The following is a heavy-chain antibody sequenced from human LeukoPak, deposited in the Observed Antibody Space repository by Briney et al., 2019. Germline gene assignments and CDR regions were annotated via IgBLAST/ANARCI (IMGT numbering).Heavy chain of an antibody. D-gene: IGHD6-19*01. CDR2: IYYNGNT. J-gene: IGHJ3*02. CDR1: GGSISSGGYY. Sequence: SQTLSFTCTVSGGSISSGGYYWSWIRQPPGKGLEWIGYIYYNGNTNYNPSLKSRVTISVDTSKNQFSLKLSSVTAADTAVYYFARHKAYSSAWYGAFDIWGQGTMGTVSS. CDR3: ARHKAYSSAWYGAFDI. V-gene: IGHV4-61*08.